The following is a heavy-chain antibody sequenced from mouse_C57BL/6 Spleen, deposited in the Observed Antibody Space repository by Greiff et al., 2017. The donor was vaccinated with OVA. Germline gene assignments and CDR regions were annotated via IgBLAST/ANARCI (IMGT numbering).Heavy chain of an antibody. J-gene: IGHJ3*01. D-gene: IGHD1-1*01. Sequence: EVKLVESGEGLVKPGGSLKLSCAASGFTFSSYAMSWVRQTPEKRLEWVAYISSGGDCIYYADTVKGRFTISRDNARNTLYLQMNSLKSEDTALSYYTRGNYGSCYWFAYWGQGTLVTVSA. CDR2: ISSGGDCI. CDR1: GFTFSSYA. V-gene: IGHV5-9-1*02. CDR3: TRGNYGSCYWFAY.